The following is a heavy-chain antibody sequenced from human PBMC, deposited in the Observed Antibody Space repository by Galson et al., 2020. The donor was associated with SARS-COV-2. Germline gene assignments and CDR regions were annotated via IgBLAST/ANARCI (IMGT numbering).Heavy chain of an antibody. CDR1: GASISSGNYY. D-gene: IGHD1-26*01. CDR3: ARGKYLLHPLDF. CDR2: IYTSGST. J-gene: IGHJ4*02. Sequence: SETLSLTCTVSGASISSGNYYWTWIRQPAGGGLEWIGRIYTSGSTIYNPSLKSRVTMSVATSKNQFSLKLTSVTAADTAIYYCARGKYLLHPLDFWGQGTLVTVSS. V-gene: IGHV4-61*02.